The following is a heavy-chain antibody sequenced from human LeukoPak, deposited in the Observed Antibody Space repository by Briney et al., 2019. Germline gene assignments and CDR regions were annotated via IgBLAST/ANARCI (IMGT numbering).Heavy chain of an antibody. J-gene: IGHJ4*02. CDR3: AKGRGYNYGYIFGYFDY. CDR2: ISWNSGNI. CDR1: GFTFADYA. D-gene: IGHD5-18*01. Sequence: PGGSLGLSCAASGFTFADYAMHWVRQTPGKGLEWVSGISWNSGNIDYADSVKGRFTISRDNAKNSLYLQMNSLRAEDTALYYCAKGRGYNYGYIFGYFDYWGQGTLVTVSS. V-gene: IGHV3-9*01.